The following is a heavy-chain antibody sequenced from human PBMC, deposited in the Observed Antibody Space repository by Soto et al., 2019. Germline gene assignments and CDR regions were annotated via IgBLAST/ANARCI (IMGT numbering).Heavy chain of an antibody. CDR1: GGTFSSYA. V-gene: IGHV1-69*06. Sequence: QVQLVQSGAEVKKPGSSVKVSCKASGGTFSSYAISWVRQAPGQGLEWMGGIIPIFGTANYAQKFQGRVTITADKSTSTAYMELSSLRSVDTAVYYCARVQVVPAAIRLHWFDPWGQGTLVTVSS. CDR3: ARVQVVPAAIRLHWFDP. D-gene: IGHD2-2*01. CDR2: IIPIFGTA. J-gene: IGHJ5*02.